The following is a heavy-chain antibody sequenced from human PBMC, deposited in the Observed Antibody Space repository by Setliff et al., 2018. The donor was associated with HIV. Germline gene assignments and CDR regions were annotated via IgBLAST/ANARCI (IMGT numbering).Heavy chain of an antibody. D-gene: IGHD3-22*01. J-gene: IGHJ4*02. Sequence: SETLSLTCAVSAGSISSYYWSWIRQPAGKGLEWIGRIYTSGITNYNPSLKSRLTMSVVTSKNQFSLKLSSVTAADTAVYYCARHDSGGYYSLDYWGQGTLVTVSS. CDR3: ARHDSGGYYSLDY. V-gene: IGHV4-4*07. CDR1: AGSISSYY. CDR2: IYTSGIT.